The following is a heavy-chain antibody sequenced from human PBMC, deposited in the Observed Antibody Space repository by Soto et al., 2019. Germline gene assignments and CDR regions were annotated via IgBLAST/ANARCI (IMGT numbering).Heavy chain of an antibody. Sequence: SETLSLTCTVSGGSISSYYWSWIRQPPGKGLGWIGYIYYSGSTNYNPSLKSRVTISVDTSKNQFSLKLSSVTAADTAVYYCARGAVTTLMDVWGQGTTVTVSS. J-gene: IGHJ6*02. CDR1: GGSISSYY. CDR2: IYYSGST. D-gene: IGHD4-17*01. V-gene: IGHV4-59*01. CDR3: ARGAVTTLMDV.